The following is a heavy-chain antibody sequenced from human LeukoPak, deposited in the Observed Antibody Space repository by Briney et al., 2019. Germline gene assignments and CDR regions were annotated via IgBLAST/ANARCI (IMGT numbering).Heavy chain of an antibody. CDR1: GFTFRTSG. Sequence: PGGSLRLSCAASGFTFRTSGMHWVRQAPGKGLEWVVFIQYHGRDKYYADSVKGRFTISRDNSKNTLYMEVNSLRAEDTAVYYCAREGGRTVAGTFDNWGQGTLVTVSS. J-gene: IGHJ4*02. V-gene: IGHV3-30*02. CDR3: AREGGRTVAGTFDN. D-gene: IGHD6-19*01. CDR2: IQYHGRDK.